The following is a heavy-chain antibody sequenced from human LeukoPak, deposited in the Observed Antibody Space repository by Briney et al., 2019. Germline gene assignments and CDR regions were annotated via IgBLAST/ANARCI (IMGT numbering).Heavy chain of an antibody. CDR3: AREPAPDAFDI. V-gene: IGHV4-59*01. CDR1: GGSISSYY. J-gene: IGHJ3*02. Sequence: SSETLSLTCTVSGGSISSYYWSWIRQPPGKGLEWTGYIYYSGSTNYNPSLKSRVTISVDTSKNQFSLKLSSVTAADTAVYYCAREPAPDAFDIWGQGAMVTVSS. CDR2: IYYSGST.